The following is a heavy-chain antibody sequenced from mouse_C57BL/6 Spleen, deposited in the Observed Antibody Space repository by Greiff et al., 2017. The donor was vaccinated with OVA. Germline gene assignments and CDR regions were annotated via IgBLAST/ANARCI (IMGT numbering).Heavy chain of an antibody. D-gene: IGHD2-1*01. V-gene: IGHV1-42*01. Sequence: EVKLMESGPELVKPGASVKISCKASGYSFTGYYMNWVKQSPEKSLEWIGEINPSTGGTTYNQKFKAKATLTVDKSSSTAYMQLKSLTSEDSAVYYCAKAYGNYDAMDYWGQGTSVTVSS. J-gene: IGHJ4*01. CDR3: AKAYGNYDAMDY. CDR1: GYSFTGYY. CDR2: INPSTGGT.